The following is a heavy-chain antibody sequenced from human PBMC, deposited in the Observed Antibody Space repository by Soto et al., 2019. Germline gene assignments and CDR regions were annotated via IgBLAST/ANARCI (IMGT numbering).Heavy chain of an antibody. CDR1: GFTFSSYE. CDR3: ARGGWGYYYYYGMDV. V-gene: IGHV3-48*03. Sequence: GGSLRLSCAASGFTFSSYEMNWVRQAPGKGLEWVSYISSSGSTIYYADSVKGRFTISRDNAKNSLYLQMNSLRAEDTAVYYGARGGWGYYYYYGMDVWGQGTMVTVSS. D-gene: IGHD6-19*01. J-gene: IGHJ6*02. CDR2: ISSSGSTI.